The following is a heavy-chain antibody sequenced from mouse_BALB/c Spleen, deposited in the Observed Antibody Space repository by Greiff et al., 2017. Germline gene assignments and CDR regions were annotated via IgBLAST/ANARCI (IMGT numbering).Heavy chain of an antibody. J-gene: IGHJ4*01. CDR1: GFTFSSFG. Sequence: DVKLVESGGGLVQPGGSRKLSCAASGFTFSSFGMHWVRQAPEKGLEWVAYISSGSSTIYYADTVKGRFTISRDNPKNTLFLQMTSLRSEDTAMYYCARSGTGNAMDYWGQGTSVTVSS. CDR3: ARSGTGNAMDY. V-gene: IGHV5-17*02. CDR2: ISSGSSTI. D-gene: IGHD3-1*01.